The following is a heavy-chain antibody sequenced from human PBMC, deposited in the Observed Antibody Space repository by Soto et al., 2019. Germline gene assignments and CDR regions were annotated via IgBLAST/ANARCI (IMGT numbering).Heavy chain of an antibody. CDR1: GFTFSSYG. J-gene: IGHJ6*02. CDR3: AREVGDGYNWDYYGMDV. Sequence: GGSLRLSCAASGFTFSSYGMHWVRQAPGKGLEWVAVIWYDGSNKYYADSVKGRFTISRDNSKNTLYLQMNSLRAEDTAVYYCAREVGDGYNWDYYGMDVWGQGTTVTVSS. CDR2: IWYDGSNK. V-gene: IGHV3-33*01. D-gene: IGHD5-12*01.